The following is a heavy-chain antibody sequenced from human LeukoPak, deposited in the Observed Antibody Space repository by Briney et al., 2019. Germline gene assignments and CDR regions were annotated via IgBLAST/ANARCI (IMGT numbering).Heavy chain of an antibody. Sequence: GGSLRLSCTASGFTFSDYWMSWVRQAPGKGLEWVANINEDESEKYYVDSVKGRFTVSRDNSKNTLYLQMNSLRAEDTAVYYCASSGASPTVIYNWFDPWGQGTLVTVSS. D-gene: IGHD4-17*01. CDR2: INEDESEK. CDR3: ASSGASPTVIYNWFDP. V-gene: IGHV3-7*03. CDR1: GFTFSDYW. J-gene: IGHJ5*02.